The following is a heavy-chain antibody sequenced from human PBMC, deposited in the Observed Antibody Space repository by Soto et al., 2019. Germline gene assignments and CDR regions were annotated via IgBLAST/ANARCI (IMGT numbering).Heavy chain of an antibody. D-gene: IGHD5-18*01. CDR1: GGSISSGGYS. CDR2: IYYSGST. Sequence: SETLSLTCTVSGGSISSGGYSWTWIRQPPGKGLEWIGYIYYSGSTNYNPSLTSRVTISVDTSKNQFSLKLSSVTAADTAVYYCARHRYSYGVYYFDYWGQGTLVTVSS. CDR3: ARHRYSYGVYYFDY. V-gene: IGHV4-61*08. J-gene: IGHJ4*02.